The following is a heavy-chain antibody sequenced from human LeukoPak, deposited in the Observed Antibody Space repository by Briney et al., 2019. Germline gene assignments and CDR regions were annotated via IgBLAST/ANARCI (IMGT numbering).Heavy chain of an antibody. CDR2: INHSGTT. J-gene: IGHJ4*02. V-gene: IGHV4-34*01. CDR1: GGSFSGYY. D-gene: IGHD6-13*01. CDR3: ARGVYIAAAQYAY. Sequence: PSETLSLTCAVYGGSFSGYYWSWIRQPPGKGLEWIGEINHSGTTNYNPSLKSRVTISVDTSKNQFSLKLSSVTAADTAVYYCARGVYIAAAQYAYWGQGTLVTVSS.